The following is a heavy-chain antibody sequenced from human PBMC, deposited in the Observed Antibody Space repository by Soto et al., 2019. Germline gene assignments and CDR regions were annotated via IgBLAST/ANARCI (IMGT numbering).Heavy chain of an antibody. CDR1: GFTFSSYS. CDR3: ARDSSPMWLVLAFDS. D-gene: IGHD6-19*01. CDR2: ISSSSSTI. V-gene: IGHV3-48*01. J-gene: IGHJ3*02. Sequence: EVQLVESGGGLVQPGGSLRLSCAASGFTFSSYSMNWVRQAPGKGLEWVSYISSSSSTIYYADSVKGRFTISRDNAKNSLYLQMNSLRAEDTAVYYCARDSSPMWLVLAFDSWGQGTMVTVSS.